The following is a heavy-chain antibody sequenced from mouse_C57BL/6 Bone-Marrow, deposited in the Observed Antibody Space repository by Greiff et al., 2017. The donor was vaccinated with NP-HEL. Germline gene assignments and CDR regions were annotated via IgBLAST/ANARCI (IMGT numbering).Heavy chain of an antibody. V-gene: IGHV5-9*01. CDR2: ISGGGGNT. D-gene: IGHD2-3*01. CDR3: ARRRWLLQYFDV. Sequence: EVMLVESGGGLVKPGGSLKLSCAASGFTFSGYTMSWVRQTPEKRLEWVATISGGGGNTYYPDSVKGRFTISRDNAKNTLYLQMSSLRSEDTALYYCARRRWLLQYFDVWGTGTTVTVSS. CDR1: GFTFSGYT. J-gene: IGHJ1*03.